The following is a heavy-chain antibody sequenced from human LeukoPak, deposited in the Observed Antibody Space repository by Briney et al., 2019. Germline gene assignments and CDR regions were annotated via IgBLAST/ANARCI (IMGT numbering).Heavy chain of an antibody. D-gene: IGHD2-2*01. CDR1: GGSISSGSYY. CDR2: IYTSGST. CDR3: ARDPRYCSSTSCRAFDI. Sequence: PSETLSLTCTVSGGSISSGSYYWSWIRQPAGKGLEWIGRIYTSGSTNYNPSLKSRVTISVDTSKNQFSLKLSSVTAADTAVYYCARDPRYCSSTSCRAFDIWGQGTMVTVSS. J-gene: IGHJ3*02. V-gene: IGHV4-61*02.